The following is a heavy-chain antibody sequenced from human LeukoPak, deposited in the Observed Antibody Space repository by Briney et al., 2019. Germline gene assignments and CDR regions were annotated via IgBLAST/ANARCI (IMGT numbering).Heavy chain of an antibody. V-gene: IGHV3-7*01. J-gene: IGHJ5*02. CDR1: GFIFSSNW. D-gene: IGHD1-1*01. Sequence: PGGSLRLSCAAPGFIFSSNWMGWVRQAPGKGLEWVAHIKRDGSQKYYLDSVEGRFTISRDNAKNSLYLQMNSLRVEDTAVYYCARLGLEVGGPNWFDPWGQGTLVTVSS. CDR3: ARLGLEVGGPNWFDP. CDR2: IKRDGSQK.